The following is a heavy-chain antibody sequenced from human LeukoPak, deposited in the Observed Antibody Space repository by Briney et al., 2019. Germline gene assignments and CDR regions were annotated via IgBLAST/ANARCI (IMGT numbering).Heavy chain of an antibody. Sequence: ASVKVSCKASGYTFTSYGISWVRQAPGQGLEWTGIINPSGGSTSYAQKFQGRVTMTRDTSTSTVYMELSSLRSEDTAVYYCASDSSGYYRLDYWGQGTLVTVSS. CDR3: ASDSSGYYRLDY. CDR2: INPSGGST. V-gene: IGHV1-46*01. D-gene: IGHD3-22*01. CDR1: GYTFTSYG. J-gene: IGHJ4*02.